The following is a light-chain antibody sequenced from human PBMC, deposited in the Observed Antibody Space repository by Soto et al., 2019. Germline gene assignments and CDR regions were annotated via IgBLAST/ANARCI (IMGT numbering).Light chain of an antibody. Sequence: DIQMTQSPSSLSASVGDRVTITCRASRSISNYLNWHQQKSGKAPRLLIYAASSLQPGVPSRFSGTGTGREFTLTITSLQPEDSATYYCQQSYSVPRFGHGTRVDLK. CDR2: AAS. V-gene: IGKV1-39*01. CDR1: RSISNY. CDR3: QQSYSVPR. J-gene: IGKJ1*01.